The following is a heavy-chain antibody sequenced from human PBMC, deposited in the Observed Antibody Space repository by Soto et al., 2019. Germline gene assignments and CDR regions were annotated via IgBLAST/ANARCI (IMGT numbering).Heavy chain of an antibody. V-gene: IGHV4-30-4*01. CDR1: GGSISSGDYY. CDR3: ARARGARYFDY. J-gene: IGHJ4*02. CDR2: IYYSGST. D-gene: IGHD2-15*01. Sequence: QVQLQESGPGLVKPSQTLSLTCTVSGGSISSGDYYWSWIRQPPGKGLEWIGYIYYSGSTYYNPSLNRRVTISVDTSKHQFSLKLSSVTAADTAVYYCARARGARYFDYWGQGTLVTVSS.